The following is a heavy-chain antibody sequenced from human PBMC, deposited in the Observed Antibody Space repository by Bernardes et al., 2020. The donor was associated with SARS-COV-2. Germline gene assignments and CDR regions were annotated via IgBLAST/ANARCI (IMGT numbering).Heavy chain of an antibody. CDR3: ARAGYYRFDY. D-gene: IGHD2-8*01. CDR1: GFSFSSSW. V-gene: IGHV3-74*01. J-gene: IGHJ4*02. Sequence: GGSLRLSCAASGFSFSSSWVHWVRQAPGKGLVWVSRINSDGTTIDYADSVKGRFTISRDNAQNTLFLQMNSLTVEDTAVYYCARAGYYRFDYWGQGTLVTVSS. CDR2: INSDGTTI.